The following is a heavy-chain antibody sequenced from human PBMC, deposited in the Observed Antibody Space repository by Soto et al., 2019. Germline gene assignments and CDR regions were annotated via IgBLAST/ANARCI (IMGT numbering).Heavy chain of an antibody. CDR1: GASISSDNW. CDR2: IYHSGST. CDR3: AKDLGVAVSARRAFDI. Sequence: SETLSPTCDVSGASISSDNWWSWVRQPPGKGLEWIGEIYHSGSTNYNPSLKSRATISVDKSKNQFSLKLSSVTAADTAVYYCAKDLGVAVSARRAFDIWGQGTMVT. J-gene: IGHJ3*02. V-gene: IGHV4-4*02. D-gene: IGHD6-19*01.